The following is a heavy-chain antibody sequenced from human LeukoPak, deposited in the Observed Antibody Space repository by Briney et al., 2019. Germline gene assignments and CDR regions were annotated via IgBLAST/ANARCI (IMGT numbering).Heavy chain of an antibody. J-gene: IGHJ3*01. CDR2: IYTSERI. CDR3: ARDSYGSGTYDAPXXFXX. Sequence: SETLSLTCTVSGASISNYYWSWIRQPAGKGLEWIGRIYTSERINYDPSLKSRVTMSVDTSKNHFSLKLSSVTTADTAVYYCARDSYGSGTYDAPXXFXXWGQXXXXT. CDR1: GASISNYY. V-gene: IGHV4-4*07. D-gene: IGHD3-10*01.